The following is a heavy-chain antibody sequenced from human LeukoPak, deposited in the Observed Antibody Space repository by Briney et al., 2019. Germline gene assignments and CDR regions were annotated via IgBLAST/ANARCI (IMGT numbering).Heavy chain of an antibody. Sequence: SETLSLTYAVSGDSFSSHYWTWIRQPPGRGLEWIGYISYIGTTNYNPSLKSRVTISIDTSKNQFSLKLSSVTTPDTAVYYCARDLVTVTKGFDIWGLGTMVSVSS. CDR2: ISYIGTT. J-gene: IGHJ3*02. CDR1: GDSFSSHY. D-gene: IGHD4-17*01. CDR3: ARDLVTVTKGFDI. V-gene: IGHV4-59*11.